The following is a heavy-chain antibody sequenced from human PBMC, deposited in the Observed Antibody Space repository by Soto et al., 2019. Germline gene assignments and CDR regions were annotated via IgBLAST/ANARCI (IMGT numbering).Heavy chain of an antibody. CDR1: GFTFSSYA. J-gene: IGHJ4*02. Sequence: EVQLLESGGGLVQPGGSLRLSCAASGFTFSSYAMSWVRQAPGKGLEWVSTISGSGTGTYYAYSVTGRFTISRDNSKNTLYLQMQSLRAEDTAVYYCAKRGRGAVAFDYWGQGTLVTVSS. V-gene: IGHV3-23*01. CDR2: ISGSGTGT. CDR3: AKRGRGAVAFDY. D-gene: IGHD6-19*01.